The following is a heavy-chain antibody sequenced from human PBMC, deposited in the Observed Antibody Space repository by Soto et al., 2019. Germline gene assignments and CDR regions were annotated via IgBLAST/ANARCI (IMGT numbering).Heavy chain of an antibody. CDR2: IYHSGTT. CDR1: GGSISSGGYY. CDR3: ARGLISGSHYSGGWYYFDS. Sequence: SETLSLTCTVSGGSISSGGYYWSWIRQHPGKGLEWIGYIYHSGTTYYNPSLKSRVTISVDTSNSQFSLKLSSVTAADTAVYYCARGLISGSHYSGGWYYFDSWGQGTQVTVS. V-gene: IGHV4-31*03. J-gene: IGHJ4*02. D-gene: IGHD1-26*01.